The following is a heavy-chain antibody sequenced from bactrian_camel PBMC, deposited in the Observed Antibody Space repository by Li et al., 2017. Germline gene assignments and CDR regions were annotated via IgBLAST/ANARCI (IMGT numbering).Heavy chain of an antibody. CDR1: GHTYSGHC. CDR2: IAGSGSP. V-gene: IGHV3S53*01. D-gene: IGHD5*01. J-gene: IGHJ4*01. Sequence: VQLVESGGGSVQAGGSLRLSCAFSGHTYSGHCMGWFRQAPGKEREGVAVIAGSGSPGYADSVKGRFTISRDNAKNTVALQIDSLKTEDTAMYYCTRETEWVGYHEFAVVWGQGTQVTVS. CDR3: TRETEWVGYHEFAVV.